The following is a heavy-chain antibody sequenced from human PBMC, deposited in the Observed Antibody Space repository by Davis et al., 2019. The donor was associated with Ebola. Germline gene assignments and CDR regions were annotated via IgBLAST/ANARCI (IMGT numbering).Heavy chain of an antibody. V-gene: IGHV3-21*01. CDR3: ASLPGSGSGCTGGVCQPHYYGMDV. CDR2: ISSSSSYI. Sequence: GESLKISCAASGFTFSSYSMNWVRQAPGKGLEWVSSISSSSSYIYYADPVKGRFTISRDNAKNSLYLQMNSLRAEDTAVYYCASLPGSGSGCTGGVCQPHYYGMDVWGQGTTVTVSS. CDR1: GFTFSSYS. J-gene: IGHJ6*02. D-gene: IGHD2-8*02.